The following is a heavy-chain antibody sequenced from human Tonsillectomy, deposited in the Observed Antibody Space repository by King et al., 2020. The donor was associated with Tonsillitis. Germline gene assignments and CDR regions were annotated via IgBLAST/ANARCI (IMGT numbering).Heavy chain of an antibody. D-gene: IGHD6-6*01. Sequence: QLQESGPGLVKPSETLSLTCTVSGGSISSYYWSWIRQPPGKGLEWIGFIYYSGNTNYNPSLKSRVSMSLDTSKNHFSLRLSSVTAADLAVYYCARPYSSSFWFFDLWGRGTLVTVSS. CDR3: ARPYSSSFWFFDL. V-gene: IGHV4-59*08. CDR2: IYYSGNT. J-gene: IGHJ2*01. CDR1: GGSISSYY.